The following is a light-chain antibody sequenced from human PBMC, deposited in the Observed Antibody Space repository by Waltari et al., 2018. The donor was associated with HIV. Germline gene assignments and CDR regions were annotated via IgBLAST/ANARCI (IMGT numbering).Light chain of an antibody. J-gene: IGKJ4*01. CDR3: HQYFSDPFT. V-gene: IGKV1-NL1*01. CDR2: NGF. Sequence: TCRATQDIANSVSLYQQRPGNGPKVLVYNGFIRHRGVASRFRGSGSGTEYTLTISSLQPEDFATYYCHQYFSDPFTFGGGTKVEI. CDR1: QDIANS.